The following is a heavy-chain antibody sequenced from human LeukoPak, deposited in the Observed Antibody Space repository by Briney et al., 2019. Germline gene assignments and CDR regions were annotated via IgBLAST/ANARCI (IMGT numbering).Heavy chain of an antibody. CDR1: GFTFSAYG. CDR2: ITASGDGT. CDR3: AKGPYDSSGYYSEY. J-gene: IGHJ4*02. D-gene: IGHD3-22*01. V-gene: IGHV3-23*01. Sequence: PGGSLRLSCAASGFTFSAYGMSWVRQAPGKGLQRVSGITASGDGTYYADSVKGRFTISRDNSKNTLYLQMNSLRVEDMAVYYCAKGPYDSSGYYSEYWGQGTLVTVSS.